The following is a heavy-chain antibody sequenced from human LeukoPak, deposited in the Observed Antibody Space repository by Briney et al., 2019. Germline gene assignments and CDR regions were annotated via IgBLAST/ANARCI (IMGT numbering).Heavy chain of an antibody. D-gene: IGHD6-19*01. Sequence: PGGSLGLSCAASGFSFSSYAMSWVSQAPGKGLEWVSSINGSGDNTYYAESVKGRFTISRDNSKNTLFLQMNSLRAEDTAVFYCAKRSGYTTGWFFDFWGQGTLVTVSS. CDR3: AKRSGYTTGWFFDF. CDR2: INGSGDNT. CDR1: GFSFSSYA. J-gene: IGHJ4*02. V-gene: IGHV3-23*01.